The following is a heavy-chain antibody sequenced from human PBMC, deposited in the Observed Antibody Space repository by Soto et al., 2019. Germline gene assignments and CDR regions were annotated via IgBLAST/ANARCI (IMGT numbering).Heavy chain of an antibody. V-gene: IGHV3-30-3*01. D-gene: IGHD2-15*01. CDR1: GFTFSSYA. CDR3: AREGVVVAKNYYGMDV. J-gene: IGHJ6*02. CDR2: ISCDGSNK. Sequence: GGSLRLSCAASGFTFSSYAMHWVRQAPGKGLEWVAVISCDGSNKYYADSVKGRFTISRDNSKNTLYLQMNSLRAEDTAVYYCAREGVVVAKNYYGMDVWGQGTTVTVSS.